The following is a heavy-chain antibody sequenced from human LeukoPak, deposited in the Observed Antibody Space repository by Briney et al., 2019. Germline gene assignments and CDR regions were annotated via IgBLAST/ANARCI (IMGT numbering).Heavy chain of an antibody. J-gene: IGHJ6*04. V-gene: IGHV4-34*01. CDR2: INHSGST. CDR3: ASTSRGYSYGYGRSGMDV. D-gene: IGHD5-18*01. CDR1: GGSFSGYY. Sequence: PSETLSLTCAVYGGSFSGYYWSWIRQPPGKGLEWIGEINHSGSTNYNPSLKSRVTISVDTSKNQFSLKLSSVTAADTAVYYCASTSRGYSYGYGRSGMDVWGKGTTVTVSS.